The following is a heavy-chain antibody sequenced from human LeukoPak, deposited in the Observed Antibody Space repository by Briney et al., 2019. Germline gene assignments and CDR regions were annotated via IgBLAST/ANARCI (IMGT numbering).Heavy chain of an antibody. CDR2: IWYDGSNK. J-gene: IGHJ4*02. CDR1: GFTFSSYG. V-gene: IGHV3-33*01. CDR3: ARETGYRTYYFDY. Sequence: QPGRSLRLSCAASGFTFSSYGMHWVRQAPGKGLEWVAVIWYDGSNKYYADSVKGRFTISRDNSKNTLYLQMNSLRAEDTAVYYCARETGYRTYYFDYWGQGTLVTVSS. D-gene: IGHD5-24*01.